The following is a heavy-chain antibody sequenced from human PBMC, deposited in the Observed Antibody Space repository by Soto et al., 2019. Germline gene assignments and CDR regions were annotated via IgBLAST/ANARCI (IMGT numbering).Heavy chain of an antibody. CDR1: GFTFSDHA. CDR2: IRGDLVTT. CDR3: VKEGKRLVEGFDF. J-gene: IGHJ4*02. D-gene: IGHD3-10*01. Sequence: GGSLRLSCATSGFTFSDHAMHWVRQAPGEGLEWVSGIRGDLVTTPYADSVKGRFTISRDNSKNTLYLQMNSLRAEDTAIYYCVKEGKRLVEGFDFWGQGTLVTVPP. V-gene: IGHV3-23*01.